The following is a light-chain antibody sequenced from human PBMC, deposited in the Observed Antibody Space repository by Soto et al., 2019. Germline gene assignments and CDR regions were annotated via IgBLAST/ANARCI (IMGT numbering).Light chain of an antibody. Sequence: QSALTQPRSVSGSPGQSVTISCIGTSSDVGGYNYVSWYQQHPGKAPKLMIYDVSKRPSGVPDRFSGSKSGNTASLTISGLQAEDEADYYCCSYAGSYFFGTGTKVTVL. J-gene: IGLJ1*01. CDR1: SSDVGGYNY. V-gene: IGLV2-11*01. CDR3: CSYAGSYF. CDR2: DVS.